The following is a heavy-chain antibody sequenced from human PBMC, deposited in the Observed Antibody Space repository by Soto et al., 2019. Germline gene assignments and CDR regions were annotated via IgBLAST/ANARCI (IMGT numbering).Heavy chain of an antibody. CDR3: ARASYCSGGTCTTWFHP. Sequence: QVQLVQSEAEVKKPGASVKVSCEASGYTFINHGISWVRQAPGQGLEWMGWVSGSNGNTKYAQKFQGRVTMTTETSTSTAHMELRNLRSDDTAVYYCARASYCSGGTCTTWFHPWGQGTLLTVPS. CDR2: VSGSNGNT. V-gene: IGHV1-18*04. D-gene: IGHD2-15*01. J-gene: IGHJ5*02. CDR1: GYTFINHG.